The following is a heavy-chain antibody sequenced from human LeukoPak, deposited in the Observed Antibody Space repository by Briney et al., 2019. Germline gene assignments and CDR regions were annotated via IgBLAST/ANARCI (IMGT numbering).Heavy chain of an antibody. CDR2: ISSSGSTI. CDR3: ARDHWIAVAGNGLLDY. J-gene: IGHJ4*02. V-gene: IGHV3-48*04. Sequence: GGSLRLSCAASGFTFSSYSMNWVRQAPGKGLEWVSYISSSGSTIYYADSVKGRFTISRDNAKNSLYLQMNSLRAEDTAVYYCARDHWIAVAGNGLLDYWGQGTLVTVSS. D-gene: IGHD6-19*01. CDR1: GFTFSSYS.